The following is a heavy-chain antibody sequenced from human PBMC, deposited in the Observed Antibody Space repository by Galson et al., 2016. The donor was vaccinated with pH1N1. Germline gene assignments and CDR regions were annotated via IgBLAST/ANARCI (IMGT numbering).Heavy chain of an antibody. V-gene: IGHV7-4-1*02. CDR1: GYTFTSYA. J-gene: IGHJ4*02. CDR3: ASPRPLLRYFDWLLPGGLDY. Sequence: SVKVSCKASGYTFTSYAMNWVRQAPGQGLEWMGWINTNTGNPTYAQGFTGRFVFSLDTSDSTTYLHISSLKAEDTAVDYCASPRPLLRYFDWLLPGGLDYWGQGTLVTVSS. CDR2: INTNTGNP. D-gene: IGHD3-9*01.